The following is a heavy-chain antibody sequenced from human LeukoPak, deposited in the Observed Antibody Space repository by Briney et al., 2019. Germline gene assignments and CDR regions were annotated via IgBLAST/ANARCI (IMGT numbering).Heavy chain of an antibody. CDR3: ASRWFGEPSDY. CDR2: INHSGST. Sequence: SETLSLTCAVYGGSFSGYYWSWIRQPPGKGLEWIGEINHSGSTNYNPSLKSRVTISVDTSKNQFSLKLSSVTAADTAVYYCASRWFGEPSDYWGQGTLVTASS. J-gene: IGHJ4*02. V-gene: IGHV4-34*01. D-gene: IGHD3-10*01. CDR1: GGSFSGYY.